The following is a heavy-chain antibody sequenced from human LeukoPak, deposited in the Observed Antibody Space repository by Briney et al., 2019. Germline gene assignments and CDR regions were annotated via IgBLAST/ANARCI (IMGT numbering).Heavy chain of an antibody. Sequence: GESLQISCQGSGYSFTSYWIGWVRQMPGKGLEWMGIIYPGDSDTRYSPSFQGQVTISADKSISTAYLQWSSLKASDTAMYYCARMDSSGWYASYFDYWGQGTLVTVS. CDR1: GYSFTSYW. CDR3: ARMDSSGWYASYFDY. J-gene: IGHJ4*02. D-gene: IGHD6-19*01. V-gene: IGHV5-51*01. CDR2: IYPGDSDT.